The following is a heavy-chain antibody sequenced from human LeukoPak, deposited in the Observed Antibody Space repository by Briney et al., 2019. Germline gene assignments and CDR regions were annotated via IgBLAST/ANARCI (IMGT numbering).Heavy chain of an antibody. CDR2: IYNSGST. D-gene: IGHD1/OR15-1a*01. J-gene: IGHJ4*02. CDR3: ARGTVPLGYFDY. V-gene: IGHV4-59*01. CDR1: GGSISGYF. Sequence: SETLSLTCTVSGGSISGYFWGWIRQPPGKGLELIGYIYNSGSTNYNPSLKSRVTISIDTSKNQFSLKVNSVTAADTAVYYCARGTVPLGYFDYWGQGTLVTVSS.